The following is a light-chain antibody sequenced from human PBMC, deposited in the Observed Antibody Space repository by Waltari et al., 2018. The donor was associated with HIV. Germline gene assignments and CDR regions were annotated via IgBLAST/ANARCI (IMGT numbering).Light chain of an antibody. CDR1: NSDVGGYNY. V-gene: IGLV2-14*03. CDR3: SSYTRSTTLDAV. J-gene: IGLJ1*01. Sequence: QSALTQPAPVSGSPGQSITISCRGTNSDVGGYNYVSGYQQHPGKAPKLIIFDVSHRPSGISNRFSGSKSGNTASLTISGLQAEDEADYYCSSYTRSTTLDAVFGTGTKVSVL. CDR2: DVS.